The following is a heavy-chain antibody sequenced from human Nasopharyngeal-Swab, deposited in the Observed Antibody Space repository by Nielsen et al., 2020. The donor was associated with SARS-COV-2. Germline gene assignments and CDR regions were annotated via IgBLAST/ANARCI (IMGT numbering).Heavy chain of an antibody. D-gene: IGHD3-3*01. CDR1: GFTFDDYA. CDR3: ARDGLDYDFWSAYFMDV. CDR2: ISWNSGSI. V-gene: IGHV3-9*01. J-gene: IGHJ6*02. Sequence: RFSCTASGFTFDDYAMHWVRQAPGKGLEWVSGISWNSGSIGYGESVKGRFTISRDNAKNSLYLQMNSLRAEDTAMYYCARDGLDYDFWSAYFMDVWGQGTTVTVSS.